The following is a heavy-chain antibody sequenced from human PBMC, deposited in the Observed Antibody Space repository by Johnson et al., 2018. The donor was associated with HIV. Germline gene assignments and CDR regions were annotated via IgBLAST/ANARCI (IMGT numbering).Heavy chain of an antibody. CDR2: ISYDGSNK. J-gene: IGHJ3*02. CDR3: ARDRPDNNGSGSLGAFDI. D-gene: IGHD3-10*01. V-gene: IGHV3-30*04. CDR1: GFTFSSYA. Sequence: QVQLVESGGGLIQPGRSLRLSCAASGFTFSSYAMHWVRQAPGKGLEWVAVISYDGSNKFYADSVKGRFTISRDNSKNTLYLQMNSLRAEDTAVYYCARDRPDNNGSGSLGAFDIWGQGTMVTVSS.